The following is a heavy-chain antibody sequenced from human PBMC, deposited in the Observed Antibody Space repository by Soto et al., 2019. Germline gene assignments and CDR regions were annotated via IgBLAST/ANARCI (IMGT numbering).Heavy chain of an antibody. V-gene: IGHV5-51*01. Sequence: PGESLKISCKGSGYSFTSYWIGWVRQMPGKVLEWMGIIYPGDSDTRYSPSFQGQVTISADKSISTAYLQWSSLKASDTAMYYCARQSHYYDSSGYTVSYYFDYWGQGXLVTVSS. CDR3: ARQSHYYDSSGYTVSYYFDY. D-gene: IGHD3-22*01. CDR2: IYPGDSDT. CDR1: GYSFTSYW. J-gene: IGHJ4*02.